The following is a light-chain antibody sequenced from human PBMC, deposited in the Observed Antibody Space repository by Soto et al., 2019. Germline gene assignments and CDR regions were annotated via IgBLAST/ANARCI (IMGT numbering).Light chain of an antibody. CDR3: QQYNSYSWT. J-gene: IGKJ1*01. CDR2: DAS. Sequence: GDIVTITCRASQSISSWLAWYQQKPGKAPKVLIYDASSLESGVPSRFSGSGSGTEFTLTISSLQPDDFATYYCQQYNSYSWTFGQGTKVDI. V-gene: IGKV1-5*01. CDR1: QSISSW.